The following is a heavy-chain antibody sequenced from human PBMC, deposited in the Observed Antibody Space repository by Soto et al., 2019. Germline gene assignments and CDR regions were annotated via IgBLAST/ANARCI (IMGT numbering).Heavy chain of an antibody. D-gene: IGHD3-10*01. CDR1: GFTLNNYA. J-gene: IGHJ5*01. CDR2: ISARDHT. Sequence: PGGSMRLSCAASGFTLNNYAMSWVRQAPGKGLEWVSGISARDHTHYVDSVKGRFSISRDTSKNTLLLQMDSLRAEDTAVYFCAKGNGPGSFSELESWGQGTLVTVSS. CDR3: AKGNGPGSFSELES. V-gene: IGHV3-23*01.